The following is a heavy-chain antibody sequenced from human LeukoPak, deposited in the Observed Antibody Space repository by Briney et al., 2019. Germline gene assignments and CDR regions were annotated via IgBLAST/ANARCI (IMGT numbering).Heavy chain of an antibody. CDR3: TTGRGYSYGYNY. J-gene: IGHJ4*02. V-gene: IGHV3-15*01. Sequence: AGGSLRLSCAASGFTFSNAWMSWVRQAPGKGLEWVGRIKSKTDGGTTDYAAPVKGRFTISRDDSKNTLYLQMNSLKTEDTAVYYCTTGRGYSYGYNYWGQGTLVTVSS. CDR2: IKSKTDGGTT. D-gene: IGHD5-18*01. CDR1: GFTFSNAW.